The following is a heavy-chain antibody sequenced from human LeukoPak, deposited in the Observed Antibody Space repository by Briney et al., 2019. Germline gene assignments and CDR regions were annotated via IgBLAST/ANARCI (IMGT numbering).Heavy chain of an antibody. CDR3: ARHAFVLAGDPGYFDY. V-gene: IGHV4-34*01. Sequence: PSETLSLTCAVYGGSFSGYYWSWIRQPPGKGLEWIGEINHSGSTNYNPSLKSRVTISVDTSKNQFSLKLSSVTTADTAVYYCARHAFVLAGDPGYFDYWGQGTLVTVSS. D-gene: IGHD7-27*01. CDR2: INHSGST. CDR1: GGSFSGYY. J-gene: IGHJ4*02.